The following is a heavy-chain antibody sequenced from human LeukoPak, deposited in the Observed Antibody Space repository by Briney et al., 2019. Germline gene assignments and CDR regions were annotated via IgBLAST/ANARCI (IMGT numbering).Heavy chain of an antibody. D-gene: IGHD2-2*01. CDR3: ARDPTEYQPGGASYYLDY. V-gene: IGHV3-7*01. J-gene: IGHJ4*02. CDR1: GFTFSSYW. CDR2: IKQDGSEK. Sequence: PGGSLRLSCAASGFTFSSYWMSWVRQAPGKGLEWVANIKQDGSEKYYVDSVKGRFTISRDNAKNSLYLQMNSLRAEDTAVYYCARDPTEYQPGGASYYLDYWGQGTLVTVSS.